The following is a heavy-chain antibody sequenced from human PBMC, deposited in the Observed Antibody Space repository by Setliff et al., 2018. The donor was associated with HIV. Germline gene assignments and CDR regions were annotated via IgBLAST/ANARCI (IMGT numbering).Heavy chain of an antibody. CDR3: AKAWFGELFNYFDY. CDR1: GYSISSGYY. J-gene: IGHJ4*02. D-gene: IGHD3-10*01. V-gene: IGHV4-38-2*01. Sequence: KASETLSLTCAVSGYSISSGYYWGWIRQPPGKGLEWIGSIYHSGSTYYNPSLKSRVTISVDTSKNQFSLKLSSVTAADTAVYYCAKAWFGELFNYFDYWGQGTLVTVSS. CDR2: IYHSGST.